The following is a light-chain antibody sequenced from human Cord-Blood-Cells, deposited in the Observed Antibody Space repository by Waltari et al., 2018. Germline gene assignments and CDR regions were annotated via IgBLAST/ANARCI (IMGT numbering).Light chain of an antibody. J-gene: IGKJ2*01. Sequence: EIVLTQSPGTLSLSPGERATLSCRASQSVSSSYLAWYQQKPGQAPRLLIYGASSSATGIPDRFSGSGSGTDFTLIISRLEPEDFAVYYCQQYGSSPYTSGRGPSWRSN. CDR1: QSVSSSY. CDR2: GAS. V-gene: IGKV3-20*01. CDR3: QQYGSSPYT.